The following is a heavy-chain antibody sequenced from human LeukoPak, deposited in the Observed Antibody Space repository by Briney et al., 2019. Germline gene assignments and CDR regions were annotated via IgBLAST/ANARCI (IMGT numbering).Heavy chain of an antibody. Sequence: GGSLRLSCAVSGFNVNGNYMSWVRQAPGKGLEWVSVIFGGGDTYHADSVRGRFTISRDNSKNMLYLQMNSLRAEDTAVYYCVRDGKPAYYYMDVWGKGTTVTVSS. CDR2: IFGGGDT. CDR3: VRDGKPAYYYMDV. V-gene: IGHV3-53*01. D-gene: IGHD2-21*01. J-gene: IGHJ6*03. CDR1: GFNVNGNY.